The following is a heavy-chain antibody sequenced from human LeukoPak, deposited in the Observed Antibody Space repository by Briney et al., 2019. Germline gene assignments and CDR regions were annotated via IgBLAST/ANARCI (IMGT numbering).Heavy chain of an antibody. CDR3: ARDWVTMIVVVTPNPGWFDP. CDR2: IYTSGNT. CDR1: GGSIISGAYY. V-gene: IGHV4-61*09. J-gene: IGHJ5*02. Sequence: PSETLSLTCTVSGGSIISGAYYWNWIRQPAGKGLEWIGHIYTSGNTNYNPSLKSRVTISVDTSKNQFSLKLSSVTAADTAVYYCARDWVTMIVVVTPNPGWFDPWGQGTLVTVSS. D-gene: IGHD3-22*01.